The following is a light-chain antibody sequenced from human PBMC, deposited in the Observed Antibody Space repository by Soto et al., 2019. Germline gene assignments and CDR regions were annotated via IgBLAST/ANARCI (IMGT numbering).Light chain of an antibody. V-gene: IGKV1-5*03. Sequence: DIQMTQSPSTLSASVGDRVTITCRASQSISSWLAWYQQKPGTAPNLLIYKASTLQSGVPSRFSVSGSGTEFTLTISSLQPDDSATYYCQQYSDNWTFGQGTKVDIK. CDR1: QSISSW. J-gene: IGKJ1*01. CDR3: QQYSDNWT. CDR2: KAS.